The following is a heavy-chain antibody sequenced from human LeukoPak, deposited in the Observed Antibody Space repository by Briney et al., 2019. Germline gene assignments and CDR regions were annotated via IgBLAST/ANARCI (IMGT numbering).Heavy chain of an antibody. CDR3: AKDWTIVGATPLDY. CDR2: IRYDGSNK. D-gene: IGHD1-26*01. CDR1: GFTFSSYG. J-gene: IGHJ4*02. Sequence: GGSLRLSCAASGFTFSSYGMHWVRQAPGKGLEWVAFIRYDGSNKYYADSVKGRFTISRDNSKNTLYLQMNSLRAEDTAVYYCAKDWTIVGATPLDYWGQGTLVTVSS. V-gene: IGHV3-30*02.